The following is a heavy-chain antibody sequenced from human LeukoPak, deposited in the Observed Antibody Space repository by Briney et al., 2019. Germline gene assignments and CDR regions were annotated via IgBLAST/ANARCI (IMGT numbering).Heavy chain of an antibody. V-gene: IGHV3-23*01. CDR2: LGGSGFTI. J-gene: IGHJ5*02. Sequence: GGSLRLSCAASGFTFSSYAMSWVRQAPGKGLEWVSTLGGSGFTIYYADAVKGRFTISRDNSKNTVYLLMNSLRAADTAVYYCATDLERSVGQTLSSTTCYGSWGQGTLVTVSS. D-gene: IGHD2-2*01. CDR1: GFTFSSYA. CDR3: ATDLERSVGQTLSSTTCYGS.